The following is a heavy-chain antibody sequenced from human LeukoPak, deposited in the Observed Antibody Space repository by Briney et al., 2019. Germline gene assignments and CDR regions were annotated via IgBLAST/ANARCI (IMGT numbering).Heavy chain of an antibody. CDR3: AREPSAPNRFQGS. CDR2: ISGSGGTT. V-gene: IGHV3-23*01. J-gene: IGHJ5*02. Sequence: GGSLRLSCVTSGFTFSSYAMSWVRQAPGKGLEWVSGISGSGGTTDYADSVKGRFIISRDNSRKTLYLQMNSLRAEDTAIYFCAREPSAPNRFQGSWGQGTLVTLSS. CDR1: GFTFSSYA.